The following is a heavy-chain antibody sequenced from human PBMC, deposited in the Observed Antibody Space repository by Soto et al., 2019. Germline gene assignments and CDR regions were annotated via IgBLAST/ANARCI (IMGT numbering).Heavy chain of an antibody. CDR2: ISAYYGST. V-gene: IGHV1-18*04. CDR1: GYTFTGYY. J-gene: IGHJ6*02. D-gene: IGHD1-7*01. Sequence: ASVKVSCKASGYTFTGYYMHWVRQAPGQGLEWLGWISAYYGSTSYAQKVQGRVTMTRDTSTSTAYMELRSLRSDDTAVYYCARVPLITGTEYYGMDVWGQGTTVTVSS. CDR3: ARVPLITGTEYYGMDV.